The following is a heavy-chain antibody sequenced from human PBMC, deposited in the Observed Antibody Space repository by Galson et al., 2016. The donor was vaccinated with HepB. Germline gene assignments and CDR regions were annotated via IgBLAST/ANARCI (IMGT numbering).Heavy chain of an antibody. CDR2: IYWDDDQ. Sequence: PALVKPTQTLTLTCDFSGFSFYTTGVGVGWIRQPPGKALEWLALIYWDDDQFYSPSLKSRLTITKDSSKDQVVLTMTNMDPVDTATYYCTHNSLSVRSGRNHFDHWGQGALVTVSS. J-gene: IGHJ4*02. D-gene: IGHD3-10*01. V-gene: IGHV2-5*02. CDR1: GFSFYTTGVG. CDR3: THNSLSVRSGRNHFDH.